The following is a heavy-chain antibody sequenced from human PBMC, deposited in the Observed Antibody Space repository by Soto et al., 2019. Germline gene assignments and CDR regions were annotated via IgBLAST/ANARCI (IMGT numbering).Heavy chain of an antibody. V-gene: IGHV4-59*01. Sequence: SETLSLTCTVSGGSISSYYWSWIRQPPGKGLEWIGYIYYSGSTNYNPSLKSRVTISVDTSKNQFSLKLSSVTAADTAVYYCARVRRLGWPYYYYMDVWGKGTTVTVSS. J-gene: IGHJ6*03. D-gene: IGHD3-16*01. CDR2: IYYSGST. CDR3: ARVRRLGWPYYYYMDV. CDR1: GGSISSYY.